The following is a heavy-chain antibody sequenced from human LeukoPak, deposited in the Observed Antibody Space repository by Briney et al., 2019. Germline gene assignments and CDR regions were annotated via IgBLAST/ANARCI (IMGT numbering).Heavy chain of an antibody. CDR2: LYPGDSET. Sequence: GESLNTPGKGSGYRFTSYWIGWARPMPGKGLEWMGILYPGDSETRHSPPCQGQATISADKSISTAYLQWSSLKASDTAMYYCARLSSRYCSSTSCYGQPIDYWGEGALVTVSS. CDR3: ARLSSRYCSSTSCYGQPIDY. V-gene: IGHV5-51*01. CDR1: GYRFTSYW. J-gene: IGHJ4*02. D-gene: IGHD2-2*01.